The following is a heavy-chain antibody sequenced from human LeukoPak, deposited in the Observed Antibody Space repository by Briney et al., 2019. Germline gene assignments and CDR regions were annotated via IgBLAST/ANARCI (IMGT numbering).Heavy chain of an antibody. J-gene: IGHJ3*02. V-gene: IGHV4-39*01. Sequence: SQTLSLTCTVSGGSIISSDYHWGWVRQPPGKGLEWIETISYSGNTDYNPSLRSRVTISVDTSNNQFSLRLGSVTAADTAVYHCARHCCSGPAKRVFDIWGQGTMVTVSS. CDR2: ISYSGNT. D-gene: IGHD2-15*01. CDR3: ARHCCSGPAKRVFDI. CDR1: GGSIISSDYH.